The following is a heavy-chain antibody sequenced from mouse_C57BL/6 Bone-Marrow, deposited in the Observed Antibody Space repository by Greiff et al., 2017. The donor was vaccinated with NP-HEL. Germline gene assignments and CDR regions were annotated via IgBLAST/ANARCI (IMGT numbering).Heavy chain of an antibody. CDR3: ARYEIAPFDY. Sequence: EVHLVESGGGLVQPGGSLSLSCAASGFTFTDYYMSWVRQPPGKALEWLGFIRNKANGYTTEYSASVKGRFTISRDNSQSILYLQMNALRAEDSATYSCARYEIAPFDYWGQGATLTVSS. V-gene: IGHV7-3*01. J-gene: IGHJ2*01. CDR1: GFTFTDYY. D-gene: IGHD6-1*01. CDR2: IRNKANGYTT.